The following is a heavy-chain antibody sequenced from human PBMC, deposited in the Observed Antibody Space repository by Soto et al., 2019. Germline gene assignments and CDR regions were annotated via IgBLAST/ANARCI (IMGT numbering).Heavy chain of an antibody. CDR3: AAYNTSRHAAFDI. D-gene: IGHD1-20*01. J-gene: IGHJ3*02. CDR2: IKQDENEM. Sequence: EVQVVESGGGLVQPGGSLRLSCAASGFKFSTYWMSWVRQAPGKGLEWLANIKQDENEMYYVDSVKGRFTISGDSAKNSLFLIMDSLRVEDTAVYYFAAYNTSRHAAFDIWGQGTTVIVSS. CDR1: GFKFSTYW. V-gene: IGHV3-7*01.